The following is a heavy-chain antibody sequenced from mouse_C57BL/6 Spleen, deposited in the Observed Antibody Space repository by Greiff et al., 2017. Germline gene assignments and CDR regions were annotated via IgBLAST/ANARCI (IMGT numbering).Heavy chain of an antibody. D-gene: IGHD1-1*01. CDR2: IWPGGGT. CDR3: ARKYGSPYWYFDV. V-gene: IGHV2-9-1*01. Sequence: VQRVESGPGLVAPSQSLSITCTVSGFSLTSYAISWVRQPPGKGLEWLGVIWPGGGTNYNSALKSRLSISKDNSKSQVFLKMNSLQTDDTARYYCARKYGSPYWYFDVWGTGTTVTVSA. CDR1: GFSLTSYA. J-gene: IGHJ1*03.